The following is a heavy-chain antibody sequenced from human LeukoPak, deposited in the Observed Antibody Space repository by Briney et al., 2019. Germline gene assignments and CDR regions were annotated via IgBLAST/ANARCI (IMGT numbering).Heavy chain of an antibody. D-gene: IGHD2-2*01. V-gene: IGHV1-18*01. CDR3: ARGCSSTSCFDYYYYGMDV. Sequence: ASVKVSCKCSGYTFPSYGISWVRQAPGKGLEWMGWISAYNGNTNYAQKLQGRVTMTTDTSTSTAYMELRSLRSDDTAVYYCARGCSSTSCFDYYYYGMDVWGQGTTVTVSS. CDR1: GYTFPSYG. J-gene: IGHJ6*02. CDR2: ISAYNGNT.